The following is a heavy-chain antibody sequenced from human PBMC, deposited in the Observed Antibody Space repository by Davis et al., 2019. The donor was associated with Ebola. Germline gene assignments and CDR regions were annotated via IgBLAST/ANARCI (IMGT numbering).Heavy chain of an antibody. J-gene: IGHJ3*02. CDR3: ARLPFSGRDAFDI. V-gene: IGHV1-3*01. CDR1: GYTFTSYD. Sequence: AASVKVSCKASGYTFTSYDINWVRQAPGQRLEWMGWINAGNGNTKYSQKFQGRVTITRDTSASTAYMELSSLRSDDTAVYYCARLPFSGRDAFDIWGQGTMVTVSS. D-gene: IGHD5-12*01. CDR2: INAGNGNT.